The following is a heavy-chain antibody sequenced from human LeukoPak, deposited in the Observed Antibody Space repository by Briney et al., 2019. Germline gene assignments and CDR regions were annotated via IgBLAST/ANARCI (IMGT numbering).Heavy chain of an antibody. Sequence: PSETLSLTCTVSGYSISSGYYWGWIRQPPGKGLEWIGSIYHSGSTFYNPSLKSRVTISVDTSKNQFSLKLSSVTAADTAVYYCARGFGGSYYYYYMDVWGKGTTVTISS. J-gene: IGHJ6*03. V-gene: IGHV4-38-2*02. D-gene: IGHD1-26*01. CDR2: IYHSGST. CDR3: ARGFGGSYYYYYMDV. CDR1: GYSISSGYY.